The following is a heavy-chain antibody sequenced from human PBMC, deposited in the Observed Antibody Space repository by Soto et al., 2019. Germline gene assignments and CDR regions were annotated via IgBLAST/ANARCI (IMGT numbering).Heavy chain of an antibody. CDR3: ARGRYGDY. Sequence: QVHLVQSGAEVKKPGASVKVSCKASGYTFTSYGITWVRQAPGQGLEWMGWISAHNGNTDYAQKLQGRVIVTRDTSTNTAYMELRSLRSDDTAVYYCARGRYGDYWGQGALATVSS. CDR1: GYTFTSYG. V-gene: IGHV1-18*01. D-gene: IGHD1-1*01. CDR2: ISAHNGNT. J-gene: IGHJ4*02.